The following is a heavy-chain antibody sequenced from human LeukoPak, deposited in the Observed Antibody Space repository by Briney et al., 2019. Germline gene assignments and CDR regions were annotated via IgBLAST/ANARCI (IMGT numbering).Heavy chain of an antibody. D-gene: IGHD3-3*01. J-gene: IGHJ6*03. CDR1: GGSISSYY. CDR2: IYYSGST. V-gene: IGHV4-59*01. Sequence: SETLSLTCTVSGGSISSYYWSWIRQPPGKGLEWIGYIYYSGSTNYNPSLKSRVTISVDTSKNQFSLKLSSVTAADTAVYYCARVRRGYDPAMAYYYYYYMDVWGKGTTVTISS. CDR3: ARVRRGYDPAMAYYYYYYMDV.